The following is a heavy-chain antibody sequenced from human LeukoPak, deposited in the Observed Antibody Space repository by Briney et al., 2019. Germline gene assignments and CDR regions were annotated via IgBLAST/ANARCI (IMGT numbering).Heavy chain of an antibody. V-gene: IGHV4-59*01. CDR1: GGSISSYY. J-gene: IGHJ3*02. D-gene: IGHD3-16*02. Sequence: SSETLSLTCTVSGGSISSYYWSWIRQPPGKGLEWIGYIYYSGSTNYNPSLKSRVTISVDTSKNQFSLKLSSVTAADTAVYYCARDSIARTIYDYVWGSYRYTKTDAFDIWGQGTMVTVSS. CDR3: ARDSIARTIYDYVWGSYRYTKTDAFDI. CDR2: IYYSGST.